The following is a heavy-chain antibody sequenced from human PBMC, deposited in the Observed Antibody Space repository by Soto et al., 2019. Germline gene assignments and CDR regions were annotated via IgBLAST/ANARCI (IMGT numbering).Heavy chain of an antibody. V-gene: IGHV4-4*02. CDR2: IYHSGSA. CDR3: ARAPSITAAGHYGMDV. CDR1: GGSITSTNW. Sequence: QVQLQESGPGLVKPSGTLSLTCAVSGGSITSTNWWTWVRQPPGQGLEWIGEIYHSGSANYNPSLKSRVSSSVDKSKNQFSLKLSSVTAADTAVYYCARAPSITAAGHYGMDVWGPGTTVTVSS. D-gene: IGHD6-13*01. J-gene: IGHJ6*02.